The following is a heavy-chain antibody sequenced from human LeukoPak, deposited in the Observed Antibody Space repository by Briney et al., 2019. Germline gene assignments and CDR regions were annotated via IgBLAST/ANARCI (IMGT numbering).Heavy chain of an antibody. Sequence: SVKVSCKASGGTFSSYAISWVRQAPGQGLEWMGGIIPILGTTNYAQTFQGRVTITADESTSTAYMELSSLRSEDTAVYYCARSYRSYYYYYMDVWGKGTTVTISS. CDR3: ARSYRSYYYYYMDV. D-gene: IGHD1-26*01. CDR2: IIPILGTT. CDR1: GGTFSSYA. V-gene: IGHV1-69*13. J-gene: IGHJ6*03.